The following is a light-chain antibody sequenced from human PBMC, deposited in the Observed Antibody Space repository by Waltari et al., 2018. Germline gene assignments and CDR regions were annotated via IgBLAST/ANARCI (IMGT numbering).Light chain of an antibody. J-gene: IGKJ1*01. CDR3: QHHLRLPAT. Sequence: IVLTQSPGTLSLSPGERATLSCRASQNVSTFLAWYQQKPGQAPRRLIYGASSRATGIPDRFSGGGSGTDFSLTISRLEPEDFAVYYCQHHLRLPATFSQGTKVDIK. CDR1: QNVSTF. CDR2: GAS. V-gene: IGKV3-20*01.